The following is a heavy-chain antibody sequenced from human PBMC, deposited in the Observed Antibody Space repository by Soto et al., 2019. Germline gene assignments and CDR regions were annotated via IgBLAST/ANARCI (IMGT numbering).Heavy chain of an antibody. CDR1: GGSFSGNY. J-gene: IGHJ5*02. Sequence: SETLSLTCAVYGGSFSGNYWSWIRQPPGKGLEWIGEFNRGGSTNYNPSLKGRVTISVDTSKNQFSLKLRSVTAADTAVYYCGRGTQMGSYNWFDPWGQGTLVTVSS. CDR3: GRGTQMGSYNWFDP. D-gene: IGHD3-16*01. CDR2: FNRGGST. V-gene: IGHV4-34*01.